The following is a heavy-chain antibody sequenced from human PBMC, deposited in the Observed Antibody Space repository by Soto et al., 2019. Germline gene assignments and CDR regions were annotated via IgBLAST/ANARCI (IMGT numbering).Heavy chain of an antibody. Sequence: ASVKVSCKASGYTFTGYYMHWVRQAPGQGLEWMGWINPNSGGTNYAQKFQGWVTMTRDTSISTAYMELSRLRSDDTAVYYCARGAPYYYYMDVWGKGTTVTVSS. CDR3: ARGAPYYYYMDV. J-gene: IGHJ6*03. CDR2: INPNSGGT. D-gene: IGHD1-26*01. CDR1: GYTFTGYY. V-gene: IGHV1-2*04.